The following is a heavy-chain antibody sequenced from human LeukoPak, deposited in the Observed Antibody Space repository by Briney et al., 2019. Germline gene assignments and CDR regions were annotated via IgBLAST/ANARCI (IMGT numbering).Heavy chain of an antibody. CDR2: ISSSSSYI. D-gene: IGHD3-10*01. V-gene: IGHV3-21*01. CDR3: ARGTTYYYGSGKYNWFDP. Sequence: WGSLRLSCVASGFTFSSYSMNWVRQAPGKGLEWVSSISSSSSYIYHADSVKGRFTISRDNAKNSLYLQMNSLRAEDTAVYYCARGTTYYYGSGKYNWFDPWGQGTLVTVSS. J-gene: IGHJ5*02. CDR1: GFTFSSYS.